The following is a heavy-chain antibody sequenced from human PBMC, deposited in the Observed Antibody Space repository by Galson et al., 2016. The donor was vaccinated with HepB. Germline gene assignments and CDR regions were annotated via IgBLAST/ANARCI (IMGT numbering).Heavy chain of an antibody. V-gene: IGHV4-39*01. Sequence: SETLSLTCTVSGVSIDSFRYYWVWVRQPPGKGLEWLASFYYGGRMYYNPSLTSRVTISADTSQNQFSLEMNSVTAADTAVYRCARVWEPTDYIDSWGQGSLVTVSS. D-gene: IGHD1-26*01. CDR3: ARVWEPTDYIDS. CDR1: GVSIDSFRYY. J-gene: IGHJ4*02. CDR2: FYYGGRM.